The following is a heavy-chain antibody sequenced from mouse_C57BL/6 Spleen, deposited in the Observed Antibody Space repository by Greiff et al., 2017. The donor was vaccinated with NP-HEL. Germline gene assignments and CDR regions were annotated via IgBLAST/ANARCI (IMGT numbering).Heavy chain of an antibody. CDR3: ARRGDYYGSSDY. V-gene: IGHV1-55*01. D-gene: IGHD1-1*01. CDR2: IYPGSGST. CDR1: GYAFTSYW. Sequence: QVQLQQPGAELVKPGASVKMSCKASGYAFTSYWITWVKQRPGQGLEWIGDIYPGSGSTNYNEKFKSKATLTVDTSSSTAYMQLSSLTSEDSAVYYCARRGDYYGSSDYWGQGTTLTVSS. J-gene: IGHJ2*01.